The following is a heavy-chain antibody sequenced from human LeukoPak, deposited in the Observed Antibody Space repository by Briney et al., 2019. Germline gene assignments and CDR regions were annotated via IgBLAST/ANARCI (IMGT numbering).Heavy chain of an antibody. CDR1: GFTFSSYS. V-gene: IGHV3-15*01. D-gene: IGHD5-12*01. CDR3: TTRVVATITLLDY. CDR2: IKSKTDGGTT. Sequence: GGSLRLSCVASGFTFSSYSMNWVRQAPGKGLEWVGRIKSKTDGGTTDYAAPVKGRFTISRDDSKNTLYLQMNSLKTEDTAVYYCTTRVVATITLLDYWGQGTLVTVSS. J-gene: IGHJ4*02.